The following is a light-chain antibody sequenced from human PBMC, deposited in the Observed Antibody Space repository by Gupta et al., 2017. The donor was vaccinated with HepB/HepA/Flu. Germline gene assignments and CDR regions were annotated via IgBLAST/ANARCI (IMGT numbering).Light chain of an antibody. CDR1: SSNIGGNT. V-gene: IGLV1-44*01. CDR2: SNN. Sequence: QSVLTQPPSVSGTPGQRVTLSCSGSSSNIGGNTVNWYQQLPGTAPKLLIYSNNQRPSGVPDRFSASKSGPSTSLAISGLQSDDEADYYCGAWDDNLNGWMFGGGTKLTVL. CDR3: GAWDDNLNGWM. J-gene: IGLJ3*02.